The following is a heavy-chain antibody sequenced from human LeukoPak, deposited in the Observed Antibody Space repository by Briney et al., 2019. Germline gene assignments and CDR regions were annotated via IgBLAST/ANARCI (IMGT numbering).Heavy chain of an antibody. Sequence: ASVKVSCKASGYSFTSYEITWVRQATGQGLEWMGWMNPDSGNTGYAQKFQGRVTFTRNTSINTAYMELSSLRSEDTAVYYCARVLYYGSGSLRYWGQGTLVTVSS. CDR2: MNPDSGNT. J-gene: IGHJ4*02. D-gene: IGHD3-10*01. CDR1: GYSFTSYE. CDR3: ARVLYYGSGSLRY. V-gene: IGHV1-8*03.